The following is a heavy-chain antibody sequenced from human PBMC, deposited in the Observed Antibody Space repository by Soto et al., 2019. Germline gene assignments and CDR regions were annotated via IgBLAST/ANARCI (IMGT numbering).Heavy chain of an antibody. J-gene: IGHJ4*02. V-gene: IGHV3-33*01. CDR1: GFTFSSSV. Sequence: TGGSLRLSCAASGFTFSSSVMHWVRQAPGKGLEWVAVIWYDGSNKYYADSVKGRFTIARDNSKNTLYLHMNSLRAEDTAIYYCARLTSINYYDNSGYYGSFDYWGQGTLVTVSS. CDR2: IWYDGSNK. CDR3: ARLTSINYYDNSGYYGSFDY. D-gene: IGHD3-22*01.